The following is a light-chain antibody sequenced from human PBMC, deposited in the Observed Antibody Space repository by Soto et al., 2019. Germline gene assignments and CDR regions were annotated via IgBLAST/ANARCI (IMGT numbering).Light chain of an antibody. V-gene: IGKV3-11*01. CDR3: QQRSNWPT. CDR2: DAS. CDR1: QSVSSY. Sequence: PGERATLSCRASQSVSSYLAWYQQKPGQAPRLLIYDASNGATGIPARFSGSGSGTDFTLTISSLEPEDFAVYYCQQRSNWPTFGQGTRLEI. J-gene: IGKJ5*01.